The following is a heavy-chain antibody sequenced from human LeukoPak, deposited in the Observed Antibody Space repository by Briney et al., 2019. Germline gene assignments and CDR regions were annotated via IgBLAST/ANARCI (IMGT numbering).Heavy chain of an antibody. V-gene: IGHV3-23*01. D-gene: IGHD3-10*01. CDR2: ITGSGGNR. CDR3: AKDDAWLRFGE. J-gene: IGHJ4*02. CDR1: GFTFSSHG. Sequence: HPGETLRLSCAASGFTFSSHGMNWVRQAPGKGLEWVSGITGSGGNRYYADSVKGRFTISRDNSKNTLYLEVMSPTAEDTAVYYCAKDDAWLRFGEWSQGTLVTVSS.